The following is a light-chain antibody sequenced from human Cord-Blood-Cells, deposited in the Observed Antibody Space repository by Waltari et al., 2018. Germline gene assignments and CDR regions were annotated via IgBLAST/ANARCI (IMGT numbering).Light chain of an antibody. Sequence: QSALTQPAPVSGSPGQPITTSCTGTSSDVGSYSLVSWYHQHPAKAPKLMIYEGSKRPSGVSNRFSGSKSGNTASLTISGLQAEDEADYYCCSYAGSSTVVFGGGTKLTVL. J-gene: IGLJ2*01. V-gene: IGLV2-23*01. CDR1: SSDVGSYSL. CDR2: EGS. CDR3: CSYAGSSTVV.